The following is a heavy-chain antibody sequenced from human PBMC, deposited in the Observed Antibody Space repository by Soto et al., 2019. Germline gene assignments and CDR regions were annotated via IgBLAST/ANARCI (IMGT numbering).Heavy chain of an antibody. CDR1: GFTFSSYA. Sequence: EVQLLESGGGLVQPGGSLRLFCAASGFTFSSYAMNWVRQAPGKGLEWVSDISGSGGSTYYADSVKGRFTISRDNSNNTLYLQMNSLRAEDTAIYFCAKGRGTITRYFGMDVWGQGTTVTVSS. J-gene: IGHJ6*02. V-gene: IGHV3-23*01. D-gene: IGHD1-7*01. CDR3: AKGRGTITRYFGMDV. CDR2: ISGSGGST.